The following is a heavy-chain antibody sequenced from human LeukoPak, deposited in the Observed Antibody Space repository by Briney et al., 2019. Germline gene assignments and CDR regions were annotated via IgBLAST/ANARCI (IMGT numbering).Heavy chain of an antibody. CDR2: IYYSGST. J-gene: IGHJ4*02. CDR3: ARGGPVVAVDY. CDR1: GGSISSYY. D-gene: IGHD2-15*01. Sequence: SETLSLTCTVSGGSISSYYWSWIRQPPGKGLEWIGYIYYSGSTNYNPSLKSRVTISVDTSKNQFSLKLSSMTAADTAVYYCARGGPVVAVDYWGQGTLVTVSS. V-gene: IGHV4-59*12.